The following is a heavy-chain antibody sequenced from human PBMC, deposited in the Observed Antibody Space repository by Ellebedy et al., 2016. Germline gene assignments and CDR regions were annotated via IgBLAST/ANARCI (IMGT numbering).Heavy chain of an antibody. J-gene: IGHJ5*02. CDR2: MSDNGIT. Sequence: GSLRLSCTVSGDSIINYQRTWIRQPPGKGLEWIGYMSDNGITYYNASLKSRVTISGDTSSNQFSLRLTSVTAADTAVYYCASGTSYYPAWGQGSLVTVSS. D-gene: IGHD1-26*01. CDR1: GDSIINYQ. CDR3: ASGTSYYPA. V-gene: IGHV4-59*01.